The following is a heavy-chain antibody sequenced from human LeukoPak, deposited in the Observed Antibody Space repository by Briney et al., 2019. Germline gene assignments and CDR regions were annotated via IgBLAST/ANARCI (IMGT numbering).Heavy chain of an antibody. CDR1: GFSFSNSF. CDR3: AKGVVVVTAMNYFDY. CDR2: ISGSGSTT. D-gene: IGHD2-21*02. J-gene: IGHJ4*02. Sequence: PGGSLRLSCAASGFSFSNSFMSWVRQAPGKGLEWVSGISGSGSTTNYADSVKGRFTISRDNSKNTLYLQMNTLRAEDTAVYYCAKGVVVVTAMNYFDYWGRGTLVTVSS. V-gene: IGHV3-23*01.